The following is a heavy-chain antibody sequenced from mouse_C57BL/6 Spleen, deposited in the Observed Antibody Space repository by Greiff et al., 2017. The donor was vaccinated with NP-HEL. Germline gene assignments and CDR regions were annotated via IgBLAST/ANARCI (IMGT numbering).Heavy chain of an antibody. J-gene: IGHJ3*01. CDR1: GYTFTDYN. CDR2: INPNNGGT. CDR3: CRSGYYSSWFAY. Sequence: VQLQQSGPELVKPGASVKIPCKASGYTFTDYNMDWVKQSHGKSLEWIGDINPNNGGTNYNQKFKGKATLTVDKSSSTAYMELRSLTSEDTAVYYCCRSGYYSSWFAYWGQGTLVTVSA. V-gene: IGHV1-18*01. D-gene: IGHD1-1*01.